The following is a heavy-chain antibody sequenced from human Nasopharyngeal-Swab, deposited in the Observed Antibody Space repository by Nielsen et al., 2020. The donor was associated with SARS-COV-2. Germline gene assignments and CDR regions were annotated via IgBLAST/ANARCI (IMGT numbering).Heavy chain of an antibody. V-gene: IGHV3-21*04. Sequence: GESLKISCAASGFTFNNYNFNWVHQAPGKGLEWVSSISSSSSYIYYADSVKGRFTISRDNSKNTLYLQTNSLRVEDTAVYYCAKAPYLRGLDVWGQGTTVTVSS. J-gene: IGHJ6*02. CDR3: AKAPYLRGLDV. D-gene: IGHD2-21*01. CDR1: GFTFNNYN. CDR2: ISSSSSYI.